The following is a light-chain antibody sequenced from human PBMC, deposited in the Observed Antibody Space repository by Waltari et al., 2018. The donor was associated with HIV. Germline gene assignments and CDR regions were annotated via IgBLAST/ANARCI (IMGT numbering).Light chain of an antibody. CDR1: QGISSY. Sequence: AIRMTQSPSSFSASTGDRVTITCRASQGISSYLAWYQQKPGKAPKLLIYAASTLQSGVPSRFSGSGSGTDFTLTISCLQSEDFATYYCQQYYSYPVTFGGGTKVGIK. J-gene: IGKJ4*01. CDR2: AAS. CDR3: QQYYSYPVT. V-gene: IGKV1-8*01.